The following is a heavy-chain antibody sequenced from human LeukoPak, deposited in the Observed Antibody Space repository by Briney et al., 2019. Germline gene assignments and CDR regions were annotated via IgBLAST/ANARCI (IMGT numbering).Heavy chain of an antibody. V-gene: IGHV3-30-3*01. Sequence: PGGSLRLSCAASGFNISSYAMHWVRQAPGKGLEGVAVISYDGSNKNYADSVKGRFTISRDNSKNTLYLQMNSLRAEDTAVYYCARDTAMVTNYFDYWGQGTLVTVSS. CDR3: ARDTAMVTNYFDY. D-gene: IGHD5-18*01. J-gene: IGHJ4*02. CDR2: ISYDGSNK. CDR1: GFNISSYA.